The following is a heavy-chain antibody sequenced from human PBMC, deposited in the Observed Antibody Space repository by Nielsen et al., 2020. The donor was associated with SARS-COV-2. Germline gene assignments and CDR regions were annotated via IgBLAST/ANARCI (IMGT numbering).Heavy chain of an antibody. V-gene: IGHV3-23*01. Sequence: GESLKISCAASGFTFSSYAMSWVRQAPGKGLEWVSAISGSGGSTYYADSVKGRFTISRHNSKNTLYLQMNSLRAEDTAVYYCARVDSSGYYNWFDPWGQGTLVTVSS. J-gene: IGHJ5*02. D-gene: IGHD3-22*01. CDR1: GFTFSSYA. CDR3: ARVDSSGYYNWFDP. CDR2: ISGSGGST.